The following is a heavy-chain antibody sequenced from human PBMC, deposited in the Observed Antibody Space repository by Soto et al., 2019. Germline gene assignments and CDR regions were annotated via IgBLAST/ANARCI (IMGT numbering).Heavy chain of an antibody. CDR1: GYSISSSNC. CDR2: IYYSGTT. J-gene: IGHJ4*02. D-gene: IGHD1-26*01. CDR3: ARREIQGPIDY. V-gene: IGHV4-28*01. Sequence: PSETLSLTCAVSGYSISSSNCWRWIRQPPGKGLEWIGYIYYSGTTYYNPSLKSRVTMSVDTSKNQFSLKLTSVTAVDTAVYYCARREIQGPIDYWGQGTLVTVSS.